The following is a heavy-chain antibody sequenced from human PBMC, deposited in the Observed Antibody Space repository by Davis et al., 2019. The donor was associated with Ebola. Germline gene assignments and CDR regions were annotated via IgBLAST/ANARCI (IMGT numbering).Heavy chain of an antibody. Sequence: GGSLRLSCRASGFTFVDYAMSWVRQAPGKGLEWVGFIRNKAYGGTTEYAASVKGRFTISRDDSKSIAYLQRNSLKTEDTAVYYCTRENGGNSDYWGQGTLVTVSS. CDR3: TRENGGNSDY. CDR2: IRNKAYGGTT. D-gene: IGHD4-23*01. CDR1: GFTFVDYA. J-gene: IGHJ4*02. V-gene: IGHV3-49*04.